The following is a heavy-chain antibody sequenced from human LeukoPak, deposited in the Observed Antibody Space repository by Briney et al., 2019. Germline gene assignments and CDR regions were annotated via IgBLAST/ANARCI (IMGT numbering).Heavy chain of an antibody. D-gene: IGHD3-10*01. Sequence: ASVKVSCKASGYTFTSYDINWVRQATGQGLGWMGWMNPNSGNTGYAQKFQGRVTMTRNTSISTAYMELSRLRSEDTAVYYCARAGKRYNWFDPWGQGTLVTVSS. V-gene: IGHV1-8*01. CDR1: GYTFTSYD. CDR2: MNPNSGNT. CDR3: ARAGKRYNWFDP. J-gene: IGHJ5*02.